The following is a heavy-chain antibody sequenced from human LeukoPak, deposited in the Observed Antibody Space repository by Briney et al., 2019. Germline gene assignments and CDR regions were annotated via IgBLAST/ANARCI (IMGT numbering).Heavy chain of an antibody. Sequence: GGSLRLSCAASGFTFSKYAMSWVRQAPGKGLEWVSSINGRGGSTYYADSVKGRFTISRDNSKDTLYLQMNSLRVEDTAIYYCAKGPFFYYDASGYNYFDSWGQGTLVTVSS. V-gene: IGHV3-23*01. CDR3: AKGPFFYYDASGYNYFDS. CDR2: INGRGGST. D-gene: IGHD3-22*01. CDR1: GFTFSKYA. J-gene: IGHJ4*02.